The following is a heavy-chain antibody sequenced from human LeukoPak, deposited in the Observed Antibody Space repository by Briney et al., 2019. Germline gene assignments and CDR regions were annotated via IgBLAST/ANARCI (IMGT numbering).Heavy chain of an antibody. V-gene: IGHV3-53*01. CDR3: AKVFEWDGYNNGPFYY. Sequence: GGSLRLSCAASGFTVSSIHMVWVRQAPGKVLEWVSVTYTGGNSYYADSVKGRFTISRDNSKNTLYLQMNSLRAEDTAVYYCAKVFEWDGYNNGPFYYWGQGTLVTVSS. CDR1: GFTVSSIH. J-gene: IGHJ4*02. CDR2: TYTGGNS. D-gene: IGHD5-24*01.